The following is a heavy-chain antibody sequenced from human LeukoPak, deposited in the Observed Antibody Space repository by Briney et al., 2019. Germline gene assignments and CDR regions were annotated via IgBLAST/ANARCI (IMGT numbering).Heavy chain of an antibody. CDR1: GFTVSTNY. Sequence: GGSLRLSCASSGFTVSTNYMSGVRQSPGKGLEWVSAMSSGGSTYYADSVKGRFNISRDSSKNALYLQMNSLRAEDTDVYYCARKGGPTTYGKYYYYMDVWGKGTTVTISS. V-gene: IGHV3-53*01. D-gene: IGHD1-26*01. J-gene: IGHJ6*03. CDR2: MSSGGST. CDR3: ARKGGPTTYGKYYYYMDV.